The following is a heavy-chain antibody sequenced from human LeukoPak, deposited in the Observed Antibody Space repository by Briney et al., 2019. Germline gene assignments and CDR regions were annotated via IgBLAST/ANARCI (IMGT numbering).Heavy chain of an antibody. D-gene: IGHD4-23*01. CDR3: ARRVVNNRNWYFNL. CDR2: IYPGDSDT. Sequence: GESLKISCKGSGYSFTSYWIGWVRQMPGKGLEWMGIIYPGDSDTRYSPSIEGQVTISADKSISTTYLQWSSLKASDTAMYYCARRVVNNRNWYFNLWGRGTLVTVSS. J-gene: IGHJ2*01. V-gene: IGHV5-51*01. CDR1: GYSFTSYW.